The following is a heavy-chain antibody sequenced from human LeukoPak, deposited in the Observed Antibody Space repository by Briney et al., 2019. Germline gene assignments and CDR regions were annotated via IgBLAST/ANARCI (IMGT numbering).Heavy chain of an antibody. Sequence: PSETLSLTCTVSGGSISSGGYYWSWIRQHPGKGLEWIGYIYYSGSTYYNPSLKSRVTISVDTSKNQFSLKLSSVTAADTAVYYCARVSYYYDSSGYMYAFDIWGQGTMVTVSS. CDR2: IYYSGST. CDR3: ARVSYYYDSSGYMYAFDI. V-gene: IGHV4-31*03. CDR1: GGSISSGGYY. J-gene: IGHJ3*02. D-gene: IGHD3-22*01.